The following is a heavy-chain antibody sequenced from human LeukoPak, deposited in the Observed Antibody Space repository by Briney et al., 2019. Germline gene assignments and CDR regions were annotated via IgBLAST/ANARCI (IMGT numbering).Heavy chain of an antibody. V-gene: IGHV3-64D*06. CDR2: ISSNGGST. Sequence: GGSLRLSCSASGFTFSSYAMHWVRRAQGKGLEYVSAISSNGGSTYYADSVKGRFTISRDNPKNTLYLQMSSLRAEDTAVYYCVKGPPFYDILTGYFKGAYFDYWGQGTLVTVSS. J-gene: IGHJ4*02. CDR1: GFTFSSYA. CDR3: VKGPPFYDILTGYFKGAYFDY. D-gene: IGHD3-9*01.